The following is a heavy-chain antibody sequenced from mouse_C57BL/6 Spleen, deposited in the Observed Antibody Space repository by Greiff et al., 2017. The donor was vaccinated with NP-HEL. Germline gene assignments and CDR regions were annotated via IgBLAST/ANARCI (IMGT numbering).Heavy chain of an antibody. Sequence: VQLKESGPGLVKPSQSLSLTCSVTGYSITSGYYWNWIRQFPGNKLEWMGYISYDGSNNYNPSLKNRISITRDTSKNQFFLKLNSVTTEDTATYYCARGELAYWGQGTLVTVSA. J-gene: IGHJ3*01. V-gene: IGHV3-6*01. CDR1: GYSITSGYY. CDR3: ARGELAY. CDR2: ISYDGSN.